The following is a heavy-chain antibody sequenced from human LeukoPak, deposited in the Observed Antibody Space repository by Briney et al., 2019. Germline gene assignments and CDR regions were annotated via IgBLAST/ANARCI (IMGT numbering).Heavy chain of an antibody. Sequence: ASVKVSCKASGYSVTSYGISWVRQAPGQGLEWMGWISAYNGNTNYAQKLQGRVTMTTDTSTSTAYMELRSLRSADTAVYYCARPFSDPYYYVSGSYSPFDYWGQGTLVTASS. D-gene: IGHD3-10*01. CDR1: GYSVTSYG. CDR3: ARPFSDPYYYVSGSYSPFDY. CDR2: ISAYNGNT. V-gene: IGHV1-18*01. J-gene: IGHJ4*02.